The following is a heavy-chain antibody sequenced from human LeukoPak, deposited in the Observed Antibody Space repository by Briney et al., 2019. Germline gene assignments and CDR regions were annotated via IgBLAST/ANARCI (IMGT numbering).Heavy chain of an antibody. CDR2: IYYSGST. J-gene: IGHJ5*02. CDR3: ARESDRYCSGTSCPNWYDP. V-gene: IGHV4-39*07. Sequence: SETLSLTCTVSGGSISSSSYYWGWIRQPPGTGLEWIGSIYYSGSTYYNPSLKSRVTISVNTSKNQFSLKLSSVTAADTAVYYCARESDRYCSGTSCPNWYDPWGQGTLVTVSS. CDR1: GGSISSSSYY. D-gene: IGHD2-2*01.